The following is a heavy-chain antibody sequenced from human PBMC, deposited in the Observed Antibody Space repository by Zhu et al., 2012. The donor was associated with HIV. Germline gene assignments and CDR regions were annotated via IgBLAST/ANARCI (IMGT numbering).Heavy chain of an antibody. Sequence: QVQLQESGPGLVKPSETLSLTCTVSGYSISSGYYWGWIRQPPGKGLEWIGSIYHSGSTYYNPSLKSRVTISVDTSKNQFSLKLSSVTAADTAAYYCARDTYYYGSGSDFVYVGPGNPGHRLL. J-gene: IGHJ4*02. CDR3: ARDTYYYGSGSDFVY. V-gene: IGHV4-38-2*02. CDR1: GYSISSGYY. D-gene: IGHD3-10*01. CDR2: IYHSGST.